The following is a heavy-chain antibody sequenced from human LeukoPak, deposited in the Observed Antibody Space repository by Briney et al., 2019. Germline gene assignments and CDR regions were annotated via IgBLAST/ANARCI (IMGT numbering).Heavy chain of an antibody. J-gene: IGHJ5*02. CDR2: IYYSGST. D-gene: IGHD5-24*01. Sequence: PSETLSLTCTVSGDSISSSSYYWAWIRQPPGKGLEWIGSIYYSGSTYYNPSLKSRVTISVDTSKNQFSLKLSSVTAADTAVYYCARHPVIWPQYPSWGQGTLVTVSS. V-gene: IGHV4-39*01. CDR3: ARHPVIWPQYPS. CDR1: GDSISSSSYY.